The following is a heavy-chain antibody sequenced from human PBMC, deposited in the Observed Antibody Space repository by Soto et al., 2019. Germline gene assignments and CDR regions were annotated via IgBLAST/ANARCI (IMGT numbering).Heavy chain of an antibody. Sequence: SETLSLTCAVYGGSFSGDYWSWIRQPPGKGLEWIGEINHSGSTNYNPSLKSRVTISVDTSKNQFALKLSSVTAADTAVYDCARGDPHIVVVTAISWGYSYGFGGCAFDIWGHGTMVTVS. CDR2: INHSGST. V-gene: IGHV4-34*01. CDR3: ARGDPHIVVVTAISWGYSYGFGGCAFDI. CDR1: GGSFSGDY. J-gene: IGHJ3*02. D-gene: IGHD2-21*02.